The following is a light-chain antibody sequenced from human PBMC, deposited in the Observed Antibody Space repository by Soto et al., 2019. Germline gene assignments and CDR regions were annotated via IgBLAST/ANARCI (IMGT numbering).Light chain of an antibody. CDR3: QQYNNWALT. Sequence: EIVLTQSPGTLSLSLVERATLSFSASQSVIINLAWYQQTPGQAPRLLIYGASTRATGIPARFSGSGSGTEFTLTISSLQSEDFAVYYCQQYNNWALTCGQGTRLENK. J-gene: IGKJ5*01. V-gene: IGKV3-15*01. CDR1: QSVIIN. CDR2: GAS.